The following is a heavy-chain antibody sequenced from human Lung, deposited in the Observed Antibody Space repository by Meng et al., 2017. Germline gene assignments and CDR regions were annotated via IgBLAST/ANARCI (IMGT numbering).Heavy chain of an antibody. Sequence: QVQLQQWGAGLLKPSETLSLTCVVSGGSFSDYYWSWIRQPPGKGLEWIGEINHSGSTNYNPSLESRATISVDTSQNNLSLKLSSVTAADSAVYYCARGPTTMAHDFDYWGQEPWSPSPQ. D-gene: IGHD4-11*01. V-gene: IGHV4-34*01. CDR3: ARGPTTMAHDFDY. CDR2: INHSGST. J-gene: IGHJ4*01. CDR1: GGSFSDYY.